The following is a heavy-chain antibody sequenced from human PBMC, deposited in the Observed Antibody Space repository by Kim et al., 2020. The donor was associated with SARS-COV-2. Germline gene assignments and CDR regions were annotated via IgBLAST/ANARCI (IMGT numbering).Heavy chain of an antibody. CDR2: IYYSGST. Sequence: SETLSLTCTVSGGSISSSSYYWGWIRQPPGKGLEWIGSIYYSGSTYYNPSLKSRVTISVDTSKNQFSLKLSSVTAADTAVYYCARRGVAGPNDYWGQGTLVTVSS. CDR1: GGSISSSSYY. D-gene: IGHD6-19*01. CDR3: ARRGVAGPNDY. V-gene: IGHV4-39*01. J-gene: IGHJ4*02.